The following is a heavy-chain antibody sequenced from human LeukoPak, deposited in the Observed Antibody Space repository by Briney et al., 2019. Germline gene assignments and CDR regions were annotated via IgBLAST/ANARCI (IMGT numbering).Heavy chain of an antibody. CDR2: IYYSGST. J-gene: IGHJ4*02. D-gene: IGHD1-26*01. Sequence: PSETLSLTCTVSGGSISSYYWSWIRQPPGKGLEWIGHIYYSGSTNYNPSLKGRVTISVDTSKNQFSLKLSSVTAADTAVYYCARIVGATTFDYWGQGTLVTVSS. CDR3: ARIVGATTFDY. V-gene: IGHV4-59*08. CDR1: GGSISSYY.